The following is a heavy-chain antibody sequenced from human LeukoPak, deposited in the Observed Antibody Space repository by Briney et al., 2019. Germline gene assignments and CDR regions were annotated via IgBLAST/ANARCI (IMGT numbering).Heavy chain of an antibody. V-gene: IGHV4-59*01. CDR3: ARGASGTLYDAFDI. Sequence: SETLSLTCTVSGGSISTYYWSWIRQPPGEGLEWIGSIYYSGTTHSNPSLKSRATISVDTSKNHLSLKVNSVTAADTAVYYCARGASGTLYDAFDIWGRGTMVTGSS. CDR2: IYYSGTT. CDR1: GGSISTYY. J-gene: IGHJ3*02. D-gene: IGHD1-26*01.